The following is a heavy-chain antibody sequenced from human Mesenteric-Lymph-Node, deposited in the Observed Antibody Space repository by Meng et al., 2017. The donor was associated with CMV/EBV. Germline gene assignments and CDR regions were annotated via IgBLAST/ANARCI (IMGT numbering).Heavy chain of an antibody. CDR3: ARRGGVVTPFDY. D-gene: IGHD3-3*01. CDR1: GDSRTSNC. Sequence: CRGAGDSRTSNCAGWLRRQARKRRVGRGSMYTRDPETRYNPYIQGQGTTSADETISTAYLQWISLKTSDTAMYYCARRGGVVTPFDYWGQGTLVTVSS. J-gene: IGHJ4*02. CDR2: MYTRDPET. V-gene: IGHV5-51*01.